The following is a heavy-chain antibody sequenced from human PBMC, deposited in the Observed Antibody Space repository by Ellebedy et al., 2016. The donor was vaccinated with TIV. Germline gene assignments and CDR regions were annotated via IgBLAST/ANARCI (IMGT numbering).Heavy chain of an antibody. Sequence: SETLSLTCTISGGSMSTYYWTWIRQPAGKGLEWIGRIYSSGSTNYNPSLKSRVTISVDTSKNQFSLKLSSVTAADTAVYYCARARYGAYRYFDLWGRGTLVTVSS. V-gene: IGHV4-4*07. D-gene: IGHD4-17*01. J-gene: IGHJ2*01. CDR1: GGSMSTYY. CDR2: IYSSGST. CDR3: ARARYGAYRYFDL.